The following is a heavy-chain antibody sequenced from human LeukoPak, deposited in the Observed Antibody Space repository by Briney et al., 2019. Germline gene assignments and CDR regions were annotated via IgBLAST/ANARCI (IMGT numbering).Heavy chain of an antibody. CDR3: ARDLVFDI. J-gene: IGHJ3*02. Sequence: GGSLRLSCAASGFTFSSYNMNWVRQAPGKGLEWVSSISSSSTYIYYAESVKGRFTISRDNAKNSLYLQMNGLRAEDTAVYYCARDLVFDIWGQGTMVTVSS. CDR2: ISSSSTYI. CDR1: GFTFSSYN. V-gene: IGHV3-21*04. D-gene: IGHD2-2*01.